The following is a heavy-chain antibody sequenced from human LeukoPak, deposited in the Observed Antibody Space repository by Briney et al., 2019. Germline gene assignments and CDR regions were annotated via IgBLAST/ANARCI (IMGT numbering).Heavy chain of an antibody. D-gene: IGHD2/OR15-2a*01. CDR1: GGTFSSYA. V-gene: IGHV1-69*05. J-gene: IGHJ6*03. CDR2: IIPIFGTA. Sequence: GASVKVSCKASGGTFSSYAISWVRQAPGQGLEWMGRIIPIFGTANYAQKFQGRVTITTDESTSTAYMELSSLRSEDTAVYYCASTYGGGYYCYYMDVWGKGTTVTVSS. CDR3: ASTYGGGYYCYYMDV.